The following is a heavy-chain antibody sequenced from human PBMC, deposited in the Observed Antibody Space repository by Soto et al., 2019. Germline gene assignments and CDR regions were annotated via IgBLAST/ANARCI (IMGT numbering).Heavy chain of an antibody. V-gene: IGHV3-13*05. CDR3: ARTDRDFYGLDV. J-gene: IGHJ6*02. Sequence: EVQLVESGGGLVQPGGSLRLSCEASGFTFRNYDMHWVHQGTGKGLEWVSGISAAGDPDYADSVEGRFTISRENAQNAFFLQMNSLRVGDTAVYYGARTDRDFYGLDVWGQGTTVIVSS. CDR1: GFTFRNYD. CDR2: ISAAGDP.